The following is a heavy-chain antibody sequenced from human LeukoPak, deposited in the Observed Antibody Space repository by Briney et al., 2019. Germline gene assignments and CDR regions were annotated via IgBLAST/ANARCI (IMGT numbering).Heavy chain of an antibody. V-gene: IGHV4-34*01. D-gene: IGHD2-21*02. CDR3: ARAGATVVTASNWFDP. Sequence: PSETLSLTCAVYGGSFSGYYWSWLRQPPGKGLERIGEINHSGSTNYNPSLKSRVTISVDTSKNQFSLKLSSVTAADTAVYYCARAGATVVTASNWFDPWGQGTLVTVSS. CDR1: GGSFSGYY. J-gene: IGHJ5*02. CDR2: INHSGST.